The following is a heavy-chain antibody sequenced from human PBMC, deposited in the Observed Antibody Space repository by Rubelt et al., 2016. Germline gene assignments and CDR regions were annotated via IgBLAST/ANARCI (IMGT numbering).Heavy chain of an antibody. Sequence: QVQLVQSGAEVKKPGASVKVSCKASGYTFTNYGMHWVRQAPGQRLEWMGWIGAGNGDTKYSQKLKDRVSITRDAYANTAYMERSSLRSEVTAVYYCARANHGDYEDYWGQGTLVTVSS. CDR1: GYTFTNYG. CDR2: IGAGNGDT. CDR3: ARANHGDYEDY. D-gene: IGHD4-17*01. V-gene: IGHV1-3*01. J-gene: IGHJ4*02.